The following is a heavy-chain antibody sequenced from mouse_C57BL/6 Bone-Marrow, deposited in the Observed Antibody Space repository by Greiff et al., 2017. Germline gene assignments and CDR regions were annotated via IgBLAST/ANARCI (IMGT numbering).Heavy chain of an antibody. V-gene: IGHV14-3*01. Sequence: EVQLQESVAELVRPGASVKLSCTASGFNIKNTYMHWVKQRPEQGLEWIGRIDPANGNTKYAPKFQGKATITADTSSNTAYLQLSSLTSEDTAIYYCAEGELLRYFPSMDYWGQGTSVTVSS. CDR3: AEGELLRYFPSMDY. D-gene: IGHD1-1*01. CDR1: GFNIKNTY. CDR2: IDPANGNT. J-gene: IGHJ4*01.